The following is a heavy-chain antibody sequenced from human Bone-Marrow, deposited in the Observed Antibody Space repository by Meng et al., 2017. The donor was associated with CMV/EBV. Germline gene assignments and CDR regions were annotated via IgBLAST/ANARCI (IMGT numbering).Heavy chain of an antibody. Sequence: SETLSLTCTVSGGSISSSSYYWGWIRQPPGKGLEWIGSIYYSGSTYYNPSLKSRVTISVDTSKNQFSLKLSSVTAADTAVYYCARTGYYKESWFDPCGQGTLVTASS. V-gene: IGHV4-39*07. CDR1: GGSISSSSYY. CDR3: ARTGYYKESWFDP. CDR2: IYYSGST. J-gene: IGHJ5*02. D-gene: IGHD3-9*01.